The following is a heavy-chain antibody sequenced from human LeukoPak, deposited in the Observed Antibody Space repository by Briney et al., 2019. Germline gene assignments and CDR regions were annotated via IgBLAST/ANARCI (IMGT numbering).Heavy chain of an antibody. V-gene: IGHV3-23*01. CDR1: GFTFSSYA. CDR3: AITYSGSYPPGY. D-gene: IGHD1-26*01. Sequence: GGSLRLSCAASGFTFSSYAMSWVRQAPGKGLEWVSAISGSGGSTYYADSVKGRFTISRDISKNTLYLQMNSLRAEDTAVYYCAITYSGSYPPGYWGQGTLVTVSS. CDR2: ISGSGGST. J-gene: IGHJ4*02.